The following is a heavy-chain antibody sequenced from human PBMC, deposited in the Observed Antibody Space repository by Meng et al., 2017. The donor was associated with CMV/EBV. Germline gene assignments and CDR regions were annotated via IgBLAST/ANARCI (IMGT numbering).Heavy chain of an antibody. Sequence: SDILSPTCAVYGASFIGRYWSWSRQLPGKGLEWTGEINHSGSTNYNPSLKSRVTISVDTSKNQFSLKLSSVTAADTAVYYCARVRVLPNRGTKLLYLDWFDPWGQGTLVTVSS. CDR2: INHSGST. CDR3: ARVRVLPNRGTKLLYLDWFDP. CDR1: GASFIGRY. D-gene: IGHD2-2*02. J-gene: IGHJ5*02. V-gene: IGHV4-34*01.